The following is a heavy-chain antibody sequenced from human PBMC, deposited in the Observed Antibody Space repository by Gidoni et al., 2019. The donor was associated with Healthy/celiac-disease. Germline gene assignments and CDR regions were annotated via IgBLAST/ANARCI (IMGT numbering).Heavy chain of an antibody. CDR1: GFTFSSYE. D-gene: IGHD2-8*01. V-gene: IGHV3-48*03. Sequence: EVQLVESEGGLVQPGGSLRLSCAASGFTFSSYEMNWVRQAPGKGLEWVSYISSSGSTIYYADSVKGRFTISRDNAKNSLYLQMNSLRAEDTAVYYCARGGVWSWYFDLWGRGTLVTVSS. CDR2: ISSSGSTI. CDR3: ARGGVWSWYFDL. J-gene: IGHJ2*01.